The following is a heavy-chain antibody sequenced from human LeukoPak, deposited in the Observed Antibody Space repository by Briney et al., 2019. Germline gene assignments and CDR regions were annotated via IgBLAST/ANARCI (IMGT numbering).Heavy chain of an antibody. J-gene: IGHJ4*02. CDR1: GITFTTYG. CDR3: AVIWFGELALDY. CDR2: IRYDGSNK. Sequence: GGSLRLSCAASGITFTTYGMHWVRQAPGEGLEWVAFIRYDGSNKYYADSVKGRFTISRDNSKNTLYLQMNSLRAEDTAVYYCAVIWFGELALDYWGQGTLVTVSS. V-gene: IGHV3-30*02. D-gene: IGHD3-10*01.